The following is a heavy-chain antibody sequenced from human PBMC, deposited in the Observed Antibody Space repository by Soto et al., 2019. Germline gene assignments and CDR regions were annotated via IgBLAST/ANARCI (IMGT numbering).Heavy chain of an antibody. CDR1: GYAFTTYG. CDR3: ARGRYGDY. V-gene: IGHV1-18*01. D-gene: IGHD1-1*01. J-gene: IGHJ4*02. Sequence: QVYLVQSGAEVKKPGASVKVYWQGSGYAFTTYGITWVRQAPGQGLEWMGWISAHNGNTNYAQKLQGRVTVTRDTSTSTAYMELRSLRYDDTAVYYGARGRYGDYWGQGALVTVSS. CDR2: ISAHNGNT.